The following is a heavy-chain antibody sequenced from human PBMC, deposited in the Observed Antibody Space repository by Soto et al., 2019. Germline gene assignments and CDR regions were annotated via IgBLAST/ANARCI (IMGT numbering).Heavy chain of an antibody. V-gene: IGHV3-23*01. D-gene: IGHD3-10*01. J-gene: IGHJ4*02. CDR3: AKDLGITMVRGVIDYFDY. Sequence: EVQLLESGGGLVQPGGSLRLSCAASGFTFSSYAMSWVRQAPGKGLEWVSAISGSGGSTYYVDSVKGRFTISRDNSKNTLYLQMNSLRAEDTAVYYCAKDLGITMVRGVIDYFDYWGQGTLVTVSS. CDR2: ISGSGGST. CDR1: GFTFSSYA.